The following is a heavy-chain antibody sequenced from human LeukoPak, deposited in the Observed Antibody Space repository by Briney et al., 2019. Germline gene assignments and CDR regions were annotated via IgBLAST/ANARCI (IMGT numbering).Heavy chain of an antibody. CDR3: ARTSIAARRANAFDI. D-gene: IGHD6-6*01. V-gene: IGHV4-30-2*01. CDR2: IYHSGST. J-gene: IGHJ3*02. CDR1: GGSISSGGYS. Sequence: PSQTLSLTCTVSGGSISSGGYSWSWLRQPPGKGLEWIGYIYHSGSTYYNPSLKSRVTISVDRSKNQFSLKLSSVTAADTAVYYCARTSIAARRANAFDIWGLGTMVTVSS.